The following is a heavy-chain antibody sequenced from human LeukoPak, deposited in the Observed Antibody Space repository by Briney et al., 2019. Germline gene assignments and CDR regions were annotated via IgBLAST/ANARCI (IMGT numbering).Heavy chain of an antibody. D-gene: IGHD2-2*01. CDR2: IYYSGST. CDR3: AREYCSSTSCYFDY. CDR1: GGSISSYY. J-gene: IGHJ4*02. Sequence: SETLSLTCTVSGGSISSYYWTWIRQPPGKGLEWIGYIYYSGSTNYNPSLKSRVTISVDTSRNQFSLKLSSVTAADTAVYYCAREYCSSTSCYFDYWGQGTLVTVSS. V-gene: IGHV4-59*01.